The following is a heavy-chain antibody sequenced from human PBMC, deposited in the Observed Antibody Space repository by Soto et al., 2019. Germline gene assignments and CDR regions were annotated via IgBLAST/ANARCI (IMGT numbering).Heavy chain of an antibody. Sequence: SETLSLTCTVSGGSIRSYYWSWIRQPPGKGLEWIGYIYYSGSTNYNPSLKSRVTISVDTSKNQFSLKLSSATAADTAVYYCASFYGAYGGYWGRGTLVTVSS. V-gene: IGHV4-59*08. J-gene: IGHJ4*02. CDR3: ASFYGAYGGY. CDR2: IYYSGST. D-gene: IGHD4-17*01. CDR1: GGSIRSYY.